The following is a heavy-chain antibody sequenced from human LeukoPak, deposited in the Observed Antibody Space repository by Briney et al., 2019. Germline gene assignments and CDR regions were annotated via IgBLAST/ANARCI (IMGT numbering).Heavy chain of an antibody. J-gene: IGHJ4*02. CDR3: ANYYDSSGKYYFDY. Sequence: SETLSLTCTVSGGSISSNSYYWGWIRQPPGKGLEWIGSIYSSGSTYYNPSLKSRVTISVDTSKNQFPLRLSSVIAADTAVYYCANYYDSSGKYYFDYWGQGTLVTVSS. CDR1: GGSISSNSYY. D-gene: IGHD3-22*01. V-gene: IGHV4-39*01. CDR2: IYSSGST.